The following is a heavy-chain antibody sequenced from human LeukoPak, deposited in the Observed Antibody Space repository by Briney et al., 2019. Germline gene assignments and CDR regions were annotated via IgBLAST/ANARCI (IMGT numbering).Heavy chain of an antibody. J-gene: IGHJ3*02. CDR2: IYHSGST. Sequence: SETLSLTCAVSGGSISSGGYSWSWIRQPPGKGLEWIGYIYHSGSTYYNPSLKSRVTISVDRSKNQFSLKLSSVTAADTAVYYCATLGAFDIWGQGTMVTVSS. CDR3: ATLGAFDI. V-gene: IGHV4-30-2*01. CDR1: GGSISSGGYS.